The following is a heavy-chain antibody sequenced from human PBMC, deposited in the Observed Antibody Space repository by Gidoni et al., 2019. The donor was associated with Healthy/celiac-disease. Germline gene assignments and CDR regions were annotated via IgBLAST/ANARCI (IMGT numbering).Heavy chain of an antibody. Sequence: EVQLVESGGGLVKPGGSLRLSCAASGFTFSNAWMNWVRQAPGKGLEWVGRIKSKTDGGTTDYAAPVKGRFTISRDDSKNTLYLQMNSLKTEDTAVYYCTTGIYCSSTSCYYYYYGMDVWGQGTTVTVSS. V-gene: IGHV3-15*07. CDR3: TTGIYCSSTSCYYYYYGMDV. CDR1: GFTFSNAW. J-gene: IGHJ6*02. CDR2: IKSKTDGGTT. D-gene: IGHD2-2*01.